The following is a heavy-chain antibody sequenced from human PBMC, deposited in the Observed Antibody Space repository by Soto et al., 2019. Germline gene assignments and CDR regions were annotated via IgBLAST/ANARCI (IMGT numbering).Heavy chain of an antibody. CDR3: ARDLWGYCGTDCYPLDV. CDR2: LYNSGST. CDR1: GGAIRSYY. Sequence: QVRLQESGPGLVKPSETLSLTCTVSGGAIRSYYWSWIRQAPGKGLEWIGYLYNSGSTVYNPSLKSRVTRAVDTSKKQSSLELNSVTAADTAVYCCARDLWGYCGTDCYPLDVWGQGTTVTVSS. J-gene: IGHJ6*02. V-gene: IGHV4-59*01. D-gene: IGHD2-21*02.